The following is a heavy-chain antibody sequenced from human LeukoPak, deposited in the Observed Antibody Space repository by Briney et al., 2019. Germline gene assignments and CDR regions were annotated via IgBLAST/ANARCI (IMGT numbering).Heavy chain of an antibody. CDR2: INWNGGST. CDR3: ARGGYYYDSSGYGY. CDR1: GFTFDDYG. V-gene: IGHV3-20*04. Sequence: GGSLRLSCAAPGFTFDDYGMSWVRQAPGKGLEWVSGINWNGGSTGYADSVKGRFTISRDNAKNSLYLQMNSLRAEDTALYYCARGGYYYDSSGYGYWGQGTLVTVSS. D-gene: IGHD3-22*01. J-gene: IGHJ4*02.